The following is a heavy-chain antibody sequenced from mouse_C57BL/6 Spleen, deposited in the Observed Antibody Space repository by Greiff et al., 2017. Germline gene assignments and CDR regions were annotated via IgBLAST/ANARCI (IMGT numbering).Heavy chain of an antibody. CDR1: GFTFSSYA. CDR2: ISDGGSYT. J-gene: IGHJ2*01. V-gene: IGHV5-4*01. Sequence: EVKLEESGGGLVKPGGSLKLSCAASGFTFSSYAMSWVLQTPETRLEWVATISDGGSYTYYPDNVKGPFTISRDKDKNNLYLQMGHLKAEDTAMYYCARDLTEGDYWGQGTTLTVSS. CDR3: ARDLTEGDY. D-gene: IGHD4-1*01.